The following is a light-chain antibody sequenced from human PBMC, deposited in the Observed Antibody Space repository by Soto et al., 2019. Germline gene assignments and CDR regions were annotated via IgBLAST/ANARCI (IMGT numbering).Light chain of an antibody. CDR2: NDN. J-gene: IGLJ3*02. Sequence: QSVLTQPPSASGTPGQRVTISCSGSRSNIGSNAVSWDQQLPGTAPKLLIYNDNQRPSGVPDRFSASKSGTSASLAISGLHAEDEAEYYCAAWDDSLNARGVFGGGTKLTV. CDR1: RSNIGSNA. V-gene: IGLV1-44*01. CDR3: AAWDDSLNARGV.